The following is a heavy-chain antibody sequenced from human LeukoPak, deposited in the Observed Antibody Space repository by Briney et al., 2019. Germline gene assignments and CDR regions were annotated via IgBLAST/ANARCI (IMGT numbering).Heavy chain of an antibody. CDR3: ARVWARDCSSTSCYRYYYYYYMDV. D-gene: IGHD2-2*02. CDR2: IYTSGST. V-gene: IGHV4-4*07. CDR1: GGSISSYY. J-gene: IGHJ6*03. Sequence: SETLSLTCTVSGGSISSYYWSWIRQPAGKGLEWIGRIYTSGSTNYNPSLKSRVTMSVDTSKNQFSLKLSSVTAADTAVYYCARVWARDCSSTSCYRYYYYYYMDVWGKGTTVTVSS.